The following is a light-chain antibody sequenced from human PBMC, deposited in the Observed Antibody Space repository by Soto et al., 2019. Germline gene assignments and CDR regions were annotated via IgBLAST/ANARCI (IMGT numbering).Light chain of an antibody. CDR3: MQGTHWPPV. CDR1: QSLVYSDGNTY. V-gene: IGKV2-30*01. CDR2: KVS. Sequence: DVVMTQSPISLPVTLGQPASISCRSSQSLVYSDGNTYLNWFQQRPGQSPRRLIYKVSNRDSGVPDRFGGSGSGTDFTLKISRVEAEDVGVYYCMQGTHWPPVFGPGTKVDIK. J-gene: IGKJ3*01.